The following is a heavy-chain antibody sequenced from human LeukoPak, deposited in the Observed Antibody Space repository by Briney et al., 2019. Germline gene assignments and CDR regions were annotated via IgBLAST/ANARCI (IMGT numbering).Heavy chain of an antibody. J-gene: IGHJ4*02. CDR2: ISAYNGNT. V-gene: IGHV1-18*04. CDR3: ARWDFTRYCSGGSCYSSADFDY. CDR1: GYTFTDYY. D-gene: IGHD2-15*01. Sequence: GASVKVSCKASGYTFTDYYIHWVRQAPGQGLEWMGWISAYNGNTNYAQKLQGRVTMTTDTSTSTAYMELRSLRSDDTAVYYCARWDFTRYCSGGSCYSSADFDYWGQGTLVTVSS.